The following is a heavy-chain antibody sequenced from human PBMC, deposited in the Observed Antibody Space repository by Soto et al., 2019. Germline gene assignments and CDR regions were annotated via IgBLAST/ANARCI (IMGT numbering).Heavy chain of an antibody. CDR3: ARDLLRYFVWSYGMDV. CDR2: VYYSGST. J-gene: IGHJ6*02. V-gene: IGHV4-61*01. Sequence: PSETLSLTCTVSGGSVSSGNFYWSWIRQPPWKGLEWIGYVYYSGSTNYNPSLKSRVTISIDTSKNQFSLKLSSVTAADTAVYYCARDLLRYFVWSYGMDVWGQGTTVTVSS. D-gene: IGHD3-9*01. CDR1: GGSVSSGNFY.